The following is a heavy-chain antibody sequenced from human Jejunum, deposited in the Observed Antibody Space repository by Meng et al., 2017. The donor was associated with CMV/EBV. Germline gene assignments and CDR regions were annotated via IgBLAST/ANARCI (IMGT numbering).Heavy chain of an antibody. J-gene: IGHJ4*02. V-gene: IGHV3-9*01. Sequence: FNFPEYAMHWVRQVPGKGLEWVSGISWNSGSVGYADSVKGRFTISRDNAKNSLYLQMNSLKADDTALYYCAKAPSGGWNYFFYFDNWGQGTQVTVSS. CDR2: ISWNSGSV. CDR3: AKAPSGGWNYFFYFDN. CDR1: FNFPEYA. D-gene: IGHD1-7*01.